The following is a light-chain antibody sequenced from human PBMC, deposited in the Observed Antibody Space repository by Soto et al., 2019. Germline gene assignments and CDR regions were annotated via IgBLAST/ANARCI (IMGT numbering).Light chain of an antibody. CDR1: RGEVGGYNY. CDR2: EVT. J-gene: IGLJ2*01. CDR3: SSFAGGGNPVL. Sequence: QSALTQPPSASGSLGQSVTISCTGPRGEVGGYNYVSWHQQHPGKAPKVMIYEVTKRPPGVPDRFSGSKSGNTASLTVSGLQAEDEADYYCSSFAGGGNPVLLGGGTKLTVL. V-gene: IGLV2-8*01.